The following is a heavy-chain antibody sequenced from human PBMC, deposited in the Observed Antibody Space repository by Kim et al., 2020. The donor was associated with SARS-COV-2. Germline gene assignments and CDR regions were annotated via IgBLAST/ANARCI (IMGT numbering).Heavy chain of an antibody. CDR1: GASLNNFY. V-gene: IGHV4-34*01. CDR2: INHRGST. CDR3: ARETSRGDDAFDI. Sequence: SETLSLTCAVYGASLNNFYWSWLRQSPGTGLEWIAEINHRGSTNYNPTLKSRVTISADTSKSQFSLKVNSVTVADTAVNYCARETSRGDDAFDIWGHGT. J-gene: IGHJ3*02. D-gene: IGHD3-10*01.